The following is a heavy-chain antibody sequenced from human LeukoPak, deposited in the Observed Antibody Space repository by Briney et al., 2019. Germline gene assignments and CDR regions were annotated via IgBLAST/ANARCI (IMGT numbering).Heavy chain of an antibody. Sequence: PGGSLRLSCAASGFTFSSYAMHWVRQAPGKGLEYVSAISSNGGSTYYANSVKGRFTISRDNSKNTLYLQMGSLRAEDMAVYYCARAAPQGCSYGYSGGFDYWGQGTLVTVSS. CDR2: ISSNGGST. J-gene: IGHJ4*02. V-gene: IGHV3-64*01. CDR1: GFTFSSYA. CDR3: ARAAPQGCSYGYSGGFDY. D-gene: IGHD5-18*01.